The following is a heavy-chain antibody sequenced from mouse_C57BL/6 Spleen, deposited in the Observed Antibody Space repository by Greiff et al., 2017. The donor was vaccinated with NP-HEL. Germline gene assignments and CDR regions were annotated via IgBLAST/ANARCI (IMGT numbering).Heavy chain of an antibody. Sequence: VQLVESGPGLVAPSQSLSITCTVSGFSLTSYGVDWVRQSPGKGLEWLGVIWGVGSTNYNSALKSRLSISKDNSKSQVFLKMNSLQTDDTAMYYCASGPLYYSFAYWGQGTLVTVSA. V-gene: IGHV2-6*01. CDR3: ASGPLYYSFAY. J-gene: IGHJ3*01. CDR1: GFSLTSYG. CDR2: IWGVGST. D-gene: IGHD2-1*01.